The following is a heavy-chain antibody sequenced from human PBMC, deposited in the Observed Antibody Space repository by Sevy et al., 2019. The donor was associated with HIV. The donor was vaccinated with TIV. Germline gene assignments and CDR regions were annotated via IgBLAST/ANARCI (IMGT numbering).Heavy chain of an antibody. CDR3: ARDQHDYGGNLRTGWFDP. D-gene: IGHD4-17*01. CDR1: GFTFSSYD. CDR2: ISYDGSTK. V-gene: IGHV3-30-3*01. J-gene: IGHJ5*02. Sequence: GGSLRLSCAASGFTFSSYDMHWVRQAPGRGLEWVAVISYDGSTKYYADSVKGRFTISSDNSKNTLFLQMISLRPEDTSVYYCARDQHDYGGNLRTGWFDPWGQGTLVTVSS.